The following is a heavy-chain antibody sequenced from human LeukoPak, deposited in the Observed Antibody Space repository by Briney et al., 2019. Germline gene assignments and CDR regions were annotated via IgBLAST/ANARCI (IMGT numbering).Heavy chain of an antibody. CDR1: GGTFSSYA. Sequence: GASVKVTCKASGGTFSSYAISRVRQAPGQGLEWMGGIIPIFGTANYAQKFQGSVTITADESTSTAYMELSSLRSEDTAVYYCARVPSWGEMSFDYWGQGTLVTVSS. CDR3: ARVPSWGEMSFDY. J-gene: IGHJ4*02. D-gene: IGHD7-27*01. CDR2: IIPIFGTA. V-gene: IGHV1-69*13.